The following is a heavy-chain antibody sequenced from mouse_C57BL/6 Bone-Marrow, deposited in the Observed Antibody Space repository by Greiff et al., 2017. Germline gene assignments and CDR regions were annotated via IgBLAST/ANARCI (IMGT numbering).Heavy chain of an antibody. CDR2: ISSGGDYI. D-gene: IGHD2-5*01. Sequence: EVTVVESGEGLVKPGGSLTLSCAASGFPFSSYAMSWVRQTPEKRLEWVAYISSGGDYIYYADTVKGRFPIYRDNARNTLYLKMSSLKSEDTAMYYCTRDGFFSNYARFAYWGQGTLVTVSA. CDR3: TRDGFFSNYARFAY. V-gene: IGHV5-9-1*02. CDR1: GFPFSSYA. J-gene: IGHJ3*01.